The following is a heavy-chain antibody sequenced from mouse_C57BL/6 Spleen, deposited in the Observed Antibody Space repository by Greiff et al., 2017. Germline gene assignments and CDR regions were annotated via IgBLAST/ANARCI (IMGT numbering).Heavy chain of an antibody. J-gene: IGHJ3*01. CDR2: IYPGDGDT. V-gene: IGHV1-82*01. CDR1: GYAFSSSW. D-gene: IGHD2-2*01. CDR3: AASMVTTGAY. Sequence: VQVVESGPELVKPGASVKISCKASGYAFSSSWMNWVKQRPGKGLEWIGRIYPGDGDTNYNGKFKGKATLTADKSSSTAYMQLSSLTSEDSAVYFCAASMVTTGAYWGQGTLVTVSA.